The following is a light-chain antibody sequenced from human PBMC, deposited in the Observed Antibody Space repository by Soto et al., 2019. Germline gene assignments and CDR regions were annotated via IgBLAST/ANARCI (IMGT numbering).Light chain of an antibody. J-gene: IGLJ3*02. CDR3: AAWDDSLSAWV. Sequence: QAVVTQPPSASGTPGQRVTISCSGSSSNIGSNYVYWYQQLPGTAPKLLIYRNNQRPSGVPDRFSGSKSGTSASLAISGLRSEDEADYYCAAWDDSLSAWVFGGGTKLPVL. V-gene: IGLV1-47*01. CDR1: SSNIGSNY. CDR2: RNN.